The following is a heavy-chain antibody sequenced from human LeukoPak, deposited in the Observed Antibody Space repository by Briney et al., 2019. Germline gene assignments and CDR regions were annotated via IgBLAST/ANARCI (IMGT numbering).Heavy chain of an antibody. D-gene: IGHD2-15*01. Sequence: GGSLRLSCAASGFTFSSYAMSWVRQAPGKGLEWVSAISGSGGSTYYADSVKGRFTISRDNSKNTLYLQMNSLRAEDTAVYYCAKSGPDIVVADRWYLDLWGRGTLVTVSS. J-gene: IGHJ2*01. V-gene: IGHV3-23*01. CDR1: GFTFSSYA. CDR2: ISGSGGST. CDR3: AKSGPDIVVADRWYLDL.